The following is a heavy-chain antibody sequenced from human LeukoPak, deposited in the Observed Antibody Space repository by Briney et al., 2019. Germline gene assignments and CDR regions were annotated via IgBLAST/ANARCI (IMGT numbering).Heavy chain of an antibody. CDR1: GGSISSGGYY. CDR2: IYYSGST. J-gene: IGHJ4*02. CDR3: ARDHYYGSGSYRSGFDY. D-gene: IGHD3-10*01. Sequence: SQTLSLTCTVSGGSISSGGYYWSWIRQHPGKGLEWIGYIYYSGSTYYNPSLKSRVTISVDTSKNQFSLKLSSVTAADTAVCYCARDHYYGSGSYRSGFDYWGQGTLVTVSS. V-gene: IGHV4-31*03.